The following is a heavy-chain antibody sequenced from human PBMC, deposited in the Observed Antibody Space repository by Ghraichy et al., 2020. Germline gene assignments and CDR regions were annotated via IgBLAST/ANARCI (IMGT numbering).Heavy chain of an antibody. J-gene: IGHJ4*02. CDR3: ARINGNSGWYVNDY. Sequence: QTLSLTCTFSGFSLSTSGMCVSWIHQPPGKALEWLALISWDDDKYYSTSLKTRLTISKDTSKNQVVLTMTNMDPVDTATYYCARINGNSGWYVNDYWGQGTLVTVSS. D-gene: IGHD6-19*01. V-gene: IGHV2-70*01. CDR1: GFSLSTSGMC. CDR2: ISWDDDK.